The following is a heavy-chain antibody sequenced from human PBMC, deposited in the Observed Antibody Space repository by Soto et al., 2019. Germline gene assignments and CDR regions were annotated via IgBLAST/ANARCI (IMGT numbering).Heavy chain of an antibody. D-gene: IGHD6-19*01. J-gene: IGHJ2*01. CDR1: GGTFSNYV. V-gene: IGHV1-69*14. CDR3: ARFPGYSSGWSTKSLCWYFDL. Sequence: QVQLVQSGAEVKKPGSSVKVSCKASGGTFSNYVISWVRQAPGQGLEWMGGIIPIFGTANYAQKLQGRVTITAAKSTSTAYRELSSLRSEATAVYYCARFPGYSSGWSTKSLCWYFDLWGRGTLVTVSS. CDR2: IIPIFGTA.